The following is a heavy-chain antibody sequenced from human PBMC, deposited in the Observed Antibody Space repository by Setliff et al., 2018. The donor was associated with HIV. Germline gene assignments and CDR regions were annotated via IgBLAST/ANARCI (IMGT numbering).Heavy chain of an antibody. Sequence: SETLSLTCTVSGGSTSSGSYYWTWIRQSAGKGLEWIGRIYTSGKTSYNPSLKSRVTISADTSKSQFSLKLTSVTAADTAIYYCARDVTVVWGVSFFYVFDIWGQGTMVTVSS. CDR2: IYTSGKT. CDR3: ARDVTVVWGVSFFYVFDI. CDR1: GGSTSSGSYY. V-gene: IGHV4-61*02. J-gene: IGHJ3*02. D-gene: IGHD3-10*01.